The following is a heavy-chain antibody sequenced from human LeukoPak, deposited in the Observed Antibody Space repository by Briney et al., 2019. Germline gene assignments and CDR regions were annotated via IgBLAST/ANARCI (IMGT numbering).Heavy chain of an antibody. Sequence: PSETLSLTCTVSGGSISSYYWSWIRQPPGKGLEWIGYIYYSGSTNYNPSLKSRVTISVGTSKNQFSLKLSSVTAADRAVYYCATLYGGNSGWYFDLWGRGTLVTVSS. CDR1: GGSISSYY. CDR3: ATLYGGNSGWYFDL. V-gene: IGHV4-59*08. J-gene: IGHJ2*01. CDR2: IYYSGST. D-gene: IGHD4-23*01.